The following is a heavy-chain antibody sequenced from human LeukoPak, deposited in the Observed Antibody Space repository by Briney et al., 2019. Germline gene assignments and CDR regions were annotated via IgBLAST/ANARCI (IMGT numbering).Heavy chain of an antibody. V-gene: IGHV3-11*01. CDR1: GFTFSDYY. CDR3: ARERIFSGYNYGMDV. Sequence: GGSLRLSCAASGFTFSDYYMSWIRQAPGKGLEWVSYISSSGSTIYYADSVKGRFTISGDNAKNSLYLQMNSLRAEDTAVYYCARERIFSGYNYGMDVWGQGTTVTVSS. CDR2: ISSSGSTI. J-gene: IGHJ6*02.